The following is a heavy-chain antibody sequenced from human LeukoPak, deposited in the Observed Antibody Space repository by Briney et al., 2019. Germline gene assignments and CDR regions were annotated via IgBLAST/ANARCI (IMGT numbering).Heavy chain of an antibody. CDR3: GRWGGYYDSSGQLDY. CDR2: ISAYNGNT. J-gene: IGHJ4*02. CDR1: VYTFTSYG. Sequence: ASVMVSCKASVYTFTSYGISWVRQAPGQGLEWMGWISAYNGNTNYAQKLQGRVTMTTDTSTSTAYMELRSLRSDDTAVYYCGRWGGYYDSSGQLDYWGQGTLVTVSS. V-gene: IGHV1-18*01. D-gene: IGHD3-22*01.